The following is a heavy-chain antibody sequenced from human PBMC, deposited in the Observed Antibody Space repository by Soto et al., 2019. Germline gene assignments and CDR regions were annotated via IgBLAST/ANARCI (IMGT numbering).Heavy chain of an antibody. V-gene: IGHV1-18*01. CDR3: ARDRGVAPPVAGNTHYYYYMDV. CDR2: ISAYNGNT. J-gene: IGHJ6*03. Sequence: QDRLVQSGVEVTKPGASVRVSYKASGYSFTNYGITWVRQAPGQGFERMGWISAYNGNTNYAQKFQGRVTLTTDASTSTAYLELRSLRSDDTAVYYCARDRGVAPPVAGNTHYYYYMDVWGKGTTVTVSS. CDR1: GYSFTNYG. D-gene: IGHD6-19*01.